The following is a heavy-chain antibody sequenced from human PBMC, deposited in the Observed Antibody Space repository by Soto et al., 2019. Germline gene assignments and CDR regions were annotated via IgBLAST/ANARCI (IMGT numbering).Heavy chain of an antibody. J-gene: IGHJ3*02. V-gene: IGHV3-7*05. D-gene: IGHD4-17*01. CDR2: IKEDGGEE. Sequence: GGSLRLSCVASGFTFSNYWMSWVRQVPGRGLEWVANIKEDGGEEYYVDSVKGRFIISRDNAKNSLYLQMNSLRVEDTAVYYCARDDGIRCVDIWGQGTMVTVSS. CDR3: ARDDGIRCVDI. CDR1: GFTFSNYW.